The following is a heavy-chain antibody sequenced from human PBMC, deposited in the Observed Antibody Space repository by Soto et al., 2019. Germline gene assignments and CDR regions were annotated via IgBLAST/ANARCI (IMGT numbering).Heavy chain of an antibody. J-gene: IGHJ5*02. CDR1: GYTFTSYG. CDR3: ARDREYNWNYNWFDP. Sequence: QVQLVQSGAEVKKAGASVKVSCKASGYTFTSYGISWVRQAPGQGLEWMGWISTYNGNTNFTQKLQGRVTMTTDTSTSTAYMELRSLRSDDTAVYYCARDREYNWNYNWFDPWGQGTPVTVSS. CDR2: ISTYNGNT. D-gene: IGHD1-7*01. V-gene: IGHV1-18*01.